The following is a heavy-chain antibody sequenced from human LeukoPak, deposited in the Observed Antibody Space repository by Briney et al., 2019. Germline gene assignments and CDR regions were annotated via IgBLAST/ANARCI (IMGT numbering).Heavy chain of an antibody. J-gene: IGHJ4*02. CDR3: ARRGGLTRFGVVLEYYFDY. CDR1: GYSISSGYY. Sequence: SETLSLTCTVSGYSISSGYYWGWTRQPPGKGLEWIGSIYHSGSTYYNPSLKSRVTISVDTSKNQFSLKLSSVTAADTAVYYCARRGGLTRFGVVLEYYFDYWGQRTLVTVSS. CDR2: IYHSGST. D-gene: IGHD3-3*01. V-gene: IGHV4-38-2*02.